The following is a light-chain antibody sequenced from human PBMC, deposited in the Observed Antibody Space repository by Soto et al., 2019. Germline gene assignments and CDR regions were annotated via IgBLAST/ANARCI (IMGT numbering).Light chain of an antibody. CDR1: SSDVGGYNY. CDR3: SSYTSSSTPYV. CDR2: EDS. J-gene: IGLJ1*01. V-gene: IGLV2-14*01. Sequence: QSALTQPASVSGSPGQSITISCTGTSSDVGGYNYVSWYQQHPGKAPKLMIYEDSNRPSGVSNRFSGSKSGNTDSLIVAGLREADEADYYCSSYTSSSTPYVFGTGTKGTVL.